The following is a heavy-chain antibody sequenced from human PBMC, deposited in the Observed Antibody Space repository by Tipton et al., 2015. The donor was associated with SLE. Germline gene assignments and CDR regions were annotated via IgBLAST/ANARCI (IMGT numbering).Heavy chain of an antibody. D-gene: IGHD3-22*01. J-gene: IGHJ5*02. Sequence: TLSLTCSVSGDSVSSGNYYWSWIRQPAGKGLEWIGRIYSTESTKYNPSLKSRVTMSVDTSKNQFSLKLSSVTAADTAVYYCARDGRGYCDNSGCSEYHWFDPWGQGTLVTVSS. CDR1: GDSVSSGNYY. V-gene: IGHV4-61*02. CDR2: IYSTEST. CDR3: ARDGRGYCDNSGCSEYHWFDP.